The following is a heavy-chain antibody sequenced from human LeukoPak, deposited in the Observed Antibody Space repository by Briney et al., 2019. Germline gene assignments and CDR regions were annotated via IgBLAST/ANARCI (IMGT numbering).Heavy chain of an antibody. Sequence: GGSLRLSCAASGLTFSTYWMSWVRQAPGKGLEWVANIKQDGSEKYYVDPVKGRFTISRDNAKNSLYLQMNSLRAEDTAVYYCARHSGSHWGFDYWGQGTLVTVSS. D-gene: IGHD1-26*01. CDR2: IKQDGSEK. J-gene: IGHJ4*02. CDR3: ARHSGSHWGFDY. CDR1: GLTFSTYW. V-gene: IGHV3-7*01.